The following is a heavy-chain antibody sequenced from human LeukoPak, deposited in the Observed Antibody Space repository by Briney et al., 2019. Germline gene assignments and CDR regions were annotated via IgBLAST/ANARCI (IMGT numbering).Heavy chain of an antibody. D-gene: IGHD5-12*01. J-gene: IGHJ4*02. V-gene: IGHV3-7*01. CDR2: IKQDGSEK. CDR3: ARQWIRYYFDY. Sequence: GGSPRLSCAASGFTFSSYWMSWVRQAPGKGLEWVANIKQDGSEKYYVDSVKGRFTISRDNAKNSLYLQMNSLRAEDTAVYYCARQWIRYYFDYWGQGTLVTVSS. CDR1: GFTFSSYW.